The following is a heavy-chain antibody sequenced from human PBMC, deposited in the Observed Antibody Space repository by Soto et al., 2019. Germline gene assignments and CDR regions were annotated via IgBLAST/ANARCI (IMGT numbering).Heavy chain of an antibody. CDR1: GFSLSTSGVG. Sequence: SGPTLVNPTQTLTLTCTFSGFSLSTSGVGVGWIRQPPGKALEWLALIYWDDDKRYSPSLKSRLTITKDTSKNQVVLTMTNMDPVDTATYYCARYVLRFLEWLDRCFDYWGQGTLVTVSS. CDR2: IYWDDDK. J-gene: IGHJ4*02. D-gene: IGHD3-3*01. CDR3: ARYVLRFLEWLDRCFDY. V-gene: IGHV2-5*02.